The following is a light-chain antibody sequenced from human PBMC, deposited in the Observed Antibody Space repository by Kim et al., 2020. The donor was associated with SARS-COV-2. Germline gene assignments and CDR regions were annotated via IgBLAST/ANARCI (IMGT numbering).Light chain of an antibody. CDR2: EVF. Sequence: EIVLTQSPVTLSFSPGDRAILSCRASQNIGRYLAWYQQRPGQAPRLLIYEVFNRAAGVPARFSGNGSETDFTLTITSLEPDDFAVYYCHHRANWPALTFGGGTKVDIK. CDR3: HHRANWPALT. V-gene: IGKV3-11*01. CDR1: QNIGRY. J-gene: IGKJ4*01.